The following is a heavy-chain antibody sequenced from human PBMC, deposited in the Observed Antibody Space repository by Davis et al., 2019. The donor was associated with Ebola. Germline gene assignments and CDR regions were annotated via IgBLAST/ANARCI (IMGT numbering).Heavy chain of an antibody. CDR3: ARDGYCSSTSCSGWFDP. V-gene: IGHV1-46*01. D-gene: IGHD2-2*03. CDR1: GYTFTSYY. CDR2: INPSGGST. Sequence: AASVKLSCKASGYTFTSYYMHWVRQAPGQGLEWMGIINPSGGSTSYAQKFQGRVTMTRDTSTSTVYMELSSLRSEDTAVYYCARDGYCSSTSCSGWFDPWGQGTLVTVSS. J-gene: IGHJ5*02.